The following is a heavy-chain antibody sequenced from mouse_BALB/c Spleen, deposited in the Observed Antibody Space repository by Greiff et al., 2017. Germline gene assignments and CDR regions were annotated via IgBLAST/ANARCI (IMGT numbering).Heavy chain of an antibody. Sequence: EVKLEESGGGLVQPGGSLKLSCAASGFTFSSYTMSWVRQTPEKRLEWVAYISNGGGSTYYPDTVKGRFTISRDNAKNTLYLQMSSLKSEDTAMYYCARQGYYGYYAMDYWGQGTSVTVSS. CDR2: ISNGGGST. J-gene: IGHJ4*01. CDR3: ARQGYYGYYAMDY. CDR1: GFTFSSYT. V-gene: IGHV5-12-2*01. D-gene: IGHD1-2*01.